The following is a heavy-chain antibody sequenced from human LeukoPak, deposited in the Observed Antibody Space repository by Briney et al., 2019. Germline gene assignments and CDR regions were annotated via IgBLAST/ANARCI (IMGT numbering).Heavy chain of an antibody. J-gene: IGHJ6*02. D-gene: IGHD3-16*01. Sequence: GGSLRLSCAASGFTFSSYWMNWARQAPGKGLEWVASINHSGNVNYYVDSGKGRFTISRDNAKNSLYLQMSNLRAEDTAVYFCARGGGLDVWGQGATVTVSS. CDR2: INHSGNVN. CDR3: ARGGGLDV. V-gene: IGHV3-7*03. CDR1: GFTFSSYW.